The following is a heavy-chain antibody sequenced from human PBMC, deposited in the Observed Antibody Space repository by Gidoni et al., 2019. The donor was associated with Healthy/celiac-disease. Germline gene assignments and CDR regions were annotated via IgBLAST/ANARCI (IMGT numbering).Heavy chain of an antibody. V-gene: IGHV4-31*03. CDR2: IYYSGST. CDR3: ARGVAYYDSSGYYYD. CDR1: CGSISRGGYS. D-gene: IGHD3-22*01. J-gene: IGHJ4*02. Sequence: QVQLQESGPGLVKPSQTLSLTCTFSCGSISRGGYSWSWTRQHPGKGLEWIGYIYYSGSTYYNPSLKSRVTISVDTSKNQFSLKLSSVTAADTAVYYCARGVAYYDSSGYYYDWGQGTLVTVSS.